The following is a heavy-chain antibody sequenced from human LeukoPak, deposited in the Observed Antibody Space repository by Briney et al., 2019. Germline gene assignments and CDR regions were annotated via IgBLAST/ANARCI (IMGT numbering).Heavy chain of an antibody. V-gene: IGHV5-51*01. Sequence: GAALEISWEGSGSIFTSYWIGWVRQLPGKGLEWMGIIYPGDSDTRYSPSFQGQVTISADNSISTAYLQWSSLKASDTAMYYCARPSCSSTSCYSNAFDIWGQGTMVTVSS. CDR1: GSIFTSYW. J-gene: IGHJ3*02. D-gene: IGHD2-2*01. CDR3: ARPSCSSTSCYSNAFDI. CDR2: IYPGDSDT.